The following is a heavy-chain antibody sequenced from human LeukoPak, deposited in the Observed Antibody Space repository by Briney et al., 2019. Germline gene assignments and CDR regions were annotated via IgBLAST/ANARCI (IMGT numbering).Heavy chain of an antibody. CDR2: IYSGGST. Sequence: PGGSLRLSCVASGFTFSNYWMGWVRQAPGKGLEWVSVIYSGGSTYYADSVKGRFTISRDNSKNTLYLQMNSLRAEDTAVYYCARWGYSYGIDIWGQGTMVTVSS. J-gene: IGHJ3*02. V-gene: IGHV3-66*01. D-gene: IGHD5-18*01. CDR1: GFTFSNYW. CDR3: ARWGYSYGIDI.